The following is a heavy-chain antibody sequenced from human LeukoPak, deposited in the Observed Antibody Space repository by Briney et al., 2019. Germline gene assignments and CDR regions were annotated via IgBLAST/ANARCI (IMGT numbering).Heavy chain of an antibody. Sequence: PSETLSLTCAVYGGSFSGYYWSWIRQPPGKGLEWIGEINHSGSTNYNPSLKSRVTISVDTSKNQFSLKLSSVTAADTAVYYCASRRDGYNYDDYWGQGTLVTVSS. CDR1: GGSFSGYY. CDR2: INHSGST. CDR3: ASRRDGYNYDDY. J-gene: IGHJ4*02. V-gene: IGHV4-34*01. D-gene: IGHD5-24*01.